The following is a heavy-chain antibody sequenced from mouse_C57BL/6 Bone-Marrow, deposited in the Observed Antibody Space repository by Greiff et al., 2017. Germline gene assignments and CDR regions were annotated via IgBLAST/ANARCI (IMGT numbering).Heavy chain of an antibody. Sequence: VQLQQSGPELVKPGASVKISCKASGYSFTSYYIHWVKQRPGQGLEWIGWIYPGSGNTKYNEKFKGKATLTADTSSSTAYMQLSSLTSEDSAVYYCARGSNYGFAYWGQGTLVTVSA. D-gene: IGHD2-5*01. V-gene: IGHV1-66*01. J-gene: IGHJ3*01. CDR2: IYPGSGNT. CDR3: ARGSNYGFAY. CDR1: GYSFTSYY.